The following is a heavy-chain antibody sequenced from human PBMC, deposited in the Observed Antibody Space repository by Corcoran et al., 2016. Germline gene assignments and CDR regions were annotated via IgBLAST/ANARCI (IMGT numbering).Heavy chain of an antibody. Sequence: QVRLVQSGDEVKKPGASVKVSCKASGYTFPSYYMHWVRQAPGQGLEWRGIINPSGGSTSYAQKFQGRVTRTRDTSPSTVYMELSSLRSEDTAVYSCARLGIAKEEVGYWGQGTLVTVSS. CDR3: ARLGIAKEEVGY. CDR1: GYTFPSYY. CDR2: INPSGGST. J-gene: IGHJ4*02. V-gene: IGHV1-46*01. D-gene: IGHD6-13*01.